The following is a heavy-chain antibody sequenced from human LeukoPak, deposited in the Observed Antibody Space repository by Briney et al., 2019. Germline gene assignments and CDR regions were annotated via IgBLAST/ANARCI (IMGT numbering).Heavy chain of an antibody. CDR1: GYTFTIYG. Sequence: ASVKVSCKSSGYTFTIYGISWVRQAPGQGLEWMGWISAYNGNTNYAQKLQGRVTMTTDTFTSTAYMELRSLRSDDTAVYYCARVKQGYYGSGSDHWGQGTLVTVSS. CDR3: ARVKQGYYGSGSDH. V-gene: IGHV1-18*01. CDR2: ISAYNGNT. D-gene: IGHD3-10*01. J-gene: IGHJ4*02.